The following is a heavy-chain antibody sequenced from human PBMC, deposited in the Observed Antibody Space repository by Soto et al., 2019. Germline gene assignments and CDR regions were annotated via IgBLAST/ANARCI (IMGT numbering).Heavy chain of an antibody. CDR3: ARVFYYDILTGKSYNMDV. CDR1: GFTFSNYA. CDR2: ISGSGGST. D-gene: IGHD3-9*01. Sequence: VQLLESGGDLVQPGGSLRLSCEASGFTFSNYAMSWVRQAPGKGLEWVSVISGSGGSTNYADSAKGRFTISRDNSMDTLYLQMNSLRAEDTAVHYCARVFYYDILTGKSYNMDVWGQGTTVIVSS. J-gene: IGHJ6*02. V-gene: IGHV3-23*01.